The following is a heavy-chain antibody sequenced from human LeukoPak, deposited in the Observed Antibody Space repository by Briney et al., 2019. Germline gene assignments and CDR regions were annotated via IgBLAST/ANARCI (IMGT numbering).Heavy chain of an antibody. D-gene: IGHD3-22*01. CDR2: ISSGGSYI. J-gene: IGHJ6*02. CDR3: ARDSEIDYYYDSSGYYYGMDV. V-gene: IGHV3-21*01. CDR1: GFTFSIYT. Sequence: PGGSLRLSCAASGFTFSIYTMNWVRQAPGKGLEWVSCISSGGSYIYNADSVKGRFTISRDNAKNSLYLQMNSLRAEDTAVYYCARDSEIDYYYDSSGYYYGMDVWGQGTTVTVSS.